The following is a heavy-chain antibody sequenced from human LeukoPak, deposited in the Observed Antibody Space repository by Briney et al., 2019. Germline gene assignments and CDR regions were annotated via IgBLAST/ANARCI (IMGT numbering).Heavy chain of an antibody. CDR3: ARDGKMSDYVNFDY. J-gene: IGHJ4*02. CDR1: GFTFSSYA. D-gene: IGHD3-16*01. Sequence: GGSLRLSCAASGFTFSSYAMHWVRQAPGKGLEWVAVISYDGSNKYYADSVKGRFTISRDNSKNTLYLQMNSLRAEDTAVYYCARDGKMSDYVNFDYWGRGTLVTVSS. CDR2: ISYDGSNK. V-gene: IGHV3-30*04.